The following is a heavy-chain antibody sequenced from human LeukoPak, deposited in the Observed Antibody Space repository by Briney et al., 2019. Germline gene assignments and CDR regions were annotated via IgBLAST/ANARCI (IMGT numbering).Heavy chain of an antibody. Sequence: GGSLRLSCAASGFTFSNAWMSWVRRAPRKGLEWISVITYDGRVKYYADSVKGRFTVSRDNSKNTLYLQMNSLRPEDTAVYYCAKESGITMVRGVTNNWFDSWGQGTLVTVSS. CDR1: GFTFSNAW. CDR2: ITYDGRVK. J-gene: IGHJ5*01. D-gene: IGHD3-10*01. CDR3: AKESGITMVRGVTNNWFDS. V-gene: IGHV3-30*18.